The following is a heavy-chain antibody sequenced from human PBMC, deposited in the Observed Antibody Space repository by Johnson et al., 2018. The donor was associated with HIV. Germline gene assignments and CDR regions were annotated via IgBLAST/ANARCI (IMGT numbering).Heavy chain of an antibody. J-gene: IGHJ3*01. CDR2: ISSSGSST. V-gene: IGHV3-11*04. CDR1: GFAFSGHN. CDR3: ARDATPWGGDYVGYAFDL. D-gene: IGHD4-17*01. Sequence: VQLVESGGGLVQPGGSLRLSCAASGFAFSGHNMGWIRQAPGKGLEFVSYISSSGSSTYYIDSVKGRFTISRDNAKNSLYLQMNNLRVEDTAVYYCARDATPWGGDYVGYAFDLWGQGTVVTVSP.